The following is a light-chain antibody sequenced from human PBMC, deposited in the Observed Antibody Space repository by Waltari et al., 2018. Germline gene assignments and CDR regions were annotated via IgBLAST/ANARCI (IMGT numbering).Light chain of an antibody. J-gene: IGLJ3*02. CDR1: SSNVGAGFD. CDR3: QSYDVSLSAWV. V-gene: IGLV1-40*01. Sequence: QSVLTQPPSVSGAPGQRVPISCTGSSSNVGAGFDFHWYQQLPGTAPKLLIYDNINRPSGVPDRFSGSKSGTSASLAIAGLQAEDEAYYYCQSYDVSLSAWVFGGGTKVTVL. CDR2: DNI.